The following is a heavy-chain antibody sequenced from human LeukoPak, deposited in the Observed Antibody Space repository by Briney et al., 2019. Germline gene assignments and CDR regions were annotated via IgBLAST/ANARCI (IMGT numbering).Heavy chain of an antibody. Sequence: GGSLRLSCTASGFTFGDYAMSWVRQAPGKGLEWVGFIRSKACGGTTEYAASVKGRFTISRDDSKSIAYLQMNSLKTEDTAVYYCTRDPPLMITFGGVITDDYWGQGTLVTVSS. CDR1: GFTFGDYA. V-gene: IGHV3-49*04. CDR2: IRSKACGGTT. J-gene: IGHJ4*02. D-gene: IGHD3-16*02. CDR3: TRDPPLMITFGGVITDDY.